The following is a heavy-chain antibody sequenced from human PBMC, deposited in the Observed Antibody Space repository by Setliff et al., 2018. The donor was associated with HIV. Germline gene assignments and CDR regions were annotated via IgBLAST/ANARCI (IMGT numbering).Heavy chain of an antibody. J-gene: IGHJ4*02. CDR2: IFYSGSA. CDR3: ARDPIYCGGDCYGDY. D-gene: IGHD2-21*02. V-gene: IGHV4-39*07. CDR1: GGSISSSNYY. Sequence: SETLSLTCTVSGGSISSSNYYWGWIRQPPGKGREWIGSIFYSGSANYNPSLKSRVTISVDKSKNQFSLKLNSVTAADTAVYCCARDPIYCGGDCYGDYWGQGTLVTVSS.